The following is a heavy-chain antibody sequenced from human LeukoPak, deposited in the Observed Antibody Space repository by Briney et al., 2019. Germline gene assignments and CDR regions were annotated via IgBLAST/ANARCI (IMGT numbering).Heavy chain of an antibody. Sequence: SETLSLTCAVYGGSFSGYYWSWIRQPPGKGLEWIGEINHSGSTNYNPSLKSRVTISVDTSKNQFSLKLSSVTAADTAVYYCARLGDYYHYGMDVWGQGTTVTVSS. CDR3: ARLGDYYHYGMDV. V-gene: IGHV4-34*01. J-gene: IGHJ6*02. CDR2: INHSGST. CDR1: GGSFSGYY.